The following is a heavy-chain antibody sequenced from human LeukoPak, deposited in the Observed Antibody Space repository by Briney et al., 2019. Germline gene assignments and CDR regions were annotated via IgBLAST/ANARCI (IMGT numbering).Heavy chain of an antibody. J-gene: IGHJ3*02. Sequence: GGSLRLSCAASEFTFSNAWMNWVRQAPGKGLEWVGRIKSKADGGATDYAAPVKGRFTVSRDDSKNTLYLQMNSLKTEDTAVYYCTTITMFRAHIDIWGQGTMVTVSS. CDR3: TTITMFRAHIDI. V-gene: IGHV3-15*01. D-gene: IGHD3-10*01. CDR2: IKSKADGGAT. CDR1: EFTFSNAW.